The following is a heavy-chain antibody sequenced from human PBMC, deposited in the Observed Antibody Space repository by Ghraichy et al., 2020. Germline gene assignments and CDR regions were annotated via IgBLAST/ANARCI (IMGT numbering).Heavy chain of an antibody. D-gene: IGHD3-3*01. CDR2: ICVSGGST. V-gene: IGHV3-23*01. J-gene: IGHJ6*02. CDR3: AIRGYYDFWIGFYPGDYSYFGMDV. CDR1: GFTFSSYA. Sequence: GGSLRLSCAASGFTFSSYAMSWVRQAPGKGLEWVSAICVSGGSTCYADSVKGRFTISRDNSKNTLYLQMNSLRAEDTAVYYCAIRGYYDFWIGFYPGDYSYFGMDVWGQETTVTVSS.